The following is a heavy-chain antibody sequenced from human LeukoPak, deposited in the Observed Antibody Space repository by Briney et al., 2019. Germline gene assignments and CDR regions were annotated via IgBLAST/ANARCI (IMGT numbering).Heavy chain of an antibody. V-gene: IGHV1-3*01. Sequence: VASVKVSCKASGYTFTSYAMHWVRQAPGQRLEWMGWINAGNGNTKYSQKFQGRVTITRDTSASTAYMELSSLRSEDTAVYYCAREDLAGIAAVIYWGQGTLVTVSS. CDR1: GYTFTSYA. CDR3: AREDLAGIAAVIY. J-gene: IGHJ4*02. D-gene: IGHD6-13*01. CDR2: INAGNGNT.